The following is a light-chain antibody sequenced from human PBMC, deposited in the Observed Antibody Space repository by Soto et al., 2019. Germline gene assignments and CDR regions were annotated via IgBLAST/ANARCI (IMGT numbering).Light chain of an antibody. Sequence: QSALTQPPSVSGAPGQRVTLSCTGSSFKIVAAYDGHWYQQLPGTAPKRLIYGNSNRPSGVPDRFSGSKSGTSASLAITGLHAEDEADYNCQSYDSSLSGSDVFGTGTKVTVL. V-gene: IGLV1-40*01. CDR2: GNS. CDR3: QSYDSSLSGSDV. J-gene: IGLJ1*01. CDR1: SFKIVAAYD.